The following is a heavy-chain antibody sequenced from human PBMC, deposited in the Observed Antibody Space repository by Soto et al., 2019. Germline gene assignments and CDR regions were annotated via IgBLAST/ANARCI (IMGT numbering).Heavy chain of an antibody. CDR3: AREPRYCRGGSCSITGDAYDI. J-gene: IGHJ3*02. D-gene: IGHD2-15*01. CDR2: ISNRGDT. CDR1: GFIVSDTY. Sequence: EVQLVESGGGLVQPGGSLRLSCTASGFIVSDTYVNWVRQAPGKGLEWVSVISNRGDTHYADSVRGRFSLSRDISDNTLHLHMNTLRVEDTAVYYCAREPRYCRGGSCSITGDAYDIWGQGTMVTVSS. V-gene: IGHV3-66*01.